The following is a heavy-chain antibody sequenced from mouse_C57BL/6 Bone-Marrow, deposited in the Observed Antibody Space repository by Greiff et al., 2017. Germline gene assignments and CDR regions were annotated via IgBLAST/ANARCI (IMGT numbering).Heavy chain of an antibody. CDR1: GYTFTSYG. Sequence: QVQLKQSGAELARPGASVKLSCKASGYTFTSYGISWVKQSTGQGLEWIGEIYPRSGNTYYNEKFMGKATLTADKSSSTAYLGLRSLTSEDSAVYVCARCPITTVVATPYWYFDVWGTGTTVTVSS. D-gene: IGHD1-1*01. V-gene: IGHV1-81*01. J-gene: IGHJ1*03. CDR3: ARCPITTVVATPYWYFDV. CDR2: IYPRSGNT.